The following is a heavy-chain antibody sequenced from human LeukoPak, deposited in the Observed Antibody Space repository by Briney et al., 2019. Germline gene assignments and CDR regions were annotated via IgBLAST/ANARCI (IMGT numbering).Heavy chain of an antibody. CDR1: GLTFSSYE. Sequence: GGSLRLSCAASGLTFSSYEMNWVRQAPGKGLEWVSYISSSGTTIYYADSVKGRFTISRDNAKNSLYLQMNSLRAEDTAVYYCARYVAAVDYWGQGTLVTVSS. CDR3: ARYVAAVDY. J-gene: IGHJ4*02. CDR2: ISSSGTTI. V-gene: IGHV3-48*03. D-gene: IGHD6-13*01.